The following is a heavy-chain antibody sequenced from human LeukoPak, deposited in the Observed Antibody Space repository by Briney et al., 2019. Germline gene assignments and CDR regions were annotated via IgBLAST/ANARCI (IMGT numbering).Heavy chain of an antibody. CDR1: GGTFNSYA. V-gene: IGHV1-69*04. Sequence: SVKVSCKASGGTFNSYALNWVRQAPGQGLEWMGRIIPILGIANYAQKFQGRVTITADKSTSTAYMELSSLRSEDTAVYYCARASNSSSSGLIYWGQGTLVTVSS. CDR3: ARASNSSSSGLIY. J-gene: IGHJ4*02. D-gene: IGHD6-6*01. CDR2: IIPILGIA.